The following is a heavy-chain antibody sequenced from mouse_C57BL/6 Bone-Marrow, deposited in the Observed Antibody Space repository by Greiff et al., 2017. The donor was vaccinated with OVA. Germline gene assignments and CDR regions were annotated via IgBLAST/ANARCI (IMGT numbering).Heavy chain of an antibody. V-gene: IGHV5-4*01. J-gene: IGHJ3*01. Sequence: EVQLVESGGGLVKPGGSLKLSCAASGFTFSSYAMSWVHQTPEKRLEWVATISDGGSYTYYPDNVKGRFTISRDNAKNNLYLQMSHLKSEDTAMYYCARWGDSPRFAYWGQGTLVTVSA. CDR3: ARWGDSPRFAY. CDR2: ISDGGSYT. CDR1: GFTFSSYA.